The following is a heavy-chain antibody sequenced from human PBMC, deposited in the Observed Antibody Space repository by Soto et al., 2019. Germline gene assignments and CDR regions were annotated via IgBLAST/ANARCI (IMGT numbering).Heavy chain of an antibody. D-gene: IGHD3-10*01. V-gene: IGHV3-23*01. CDR2: ISGSGGST. CDR3: ARVKGSVGPNAFDI. J-gene: IGHJ3*02. Sequence: GGSLRLSCAASGFTVSSNYMSWVRQSPGKGLEWASAISGSGGSTYYADSVKGRFTISRDNSKNTLYLQMNSLRAEDTAVYYCARVKGSVGPNAFDIWGRGTMVTVSS. CDR1: GFTVSSNY.